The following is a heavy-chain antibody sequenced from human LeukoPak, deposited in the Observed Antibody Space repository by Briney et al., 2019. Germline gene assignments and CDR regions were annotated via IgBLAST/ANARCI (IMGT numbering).Heavy chain of an antibody. CDR1: GFTFSSYA. D-gene: IGHD5-12*01. V-gene: IGHV3-23*01. CDR3: ASGDDYDYYFDY. CDR2: ISGGGGST. Sequence: LAGGSLRLSCAASGFTFSSYAMSWVRQAPGKGLEWVSAISGGGGSTYHADSVKGRFTISRDNSKNTLSLQMNSLRAEDTAVYYCASGDDYDYYFDYWGQGTLVTVSS. J-gene: IGHJ4*02.